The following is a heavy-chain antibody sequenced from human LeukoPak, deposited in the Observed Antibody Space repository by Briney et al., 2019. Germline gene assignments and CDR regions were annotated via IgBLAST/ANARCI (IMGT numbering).Heavy chain of an antibody. CDR3: AELGITMIGGV. V-gene: IGHV3-9*02. D-gene: IGHD3-10*02. J-gene: IGHJ6*04. CDR1: GFTSDHYA. Sequence: PGGSLRLSCAASGFTSDHYAMHWVRQAPGKGLEWVSSISWKTSTIGYADSVKGRFTISRDNAKNSLYLQMNSLRAEDTAVYYCAELGITMIGGVWGKGTTVTISS. CDR2: ISWKTSTI.